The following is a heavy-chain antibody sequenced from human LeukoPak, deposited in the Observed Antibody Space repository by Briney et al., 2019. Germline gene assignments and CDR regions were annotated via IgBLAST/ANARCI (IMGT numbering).Heavy chain of an antibody. J-gene: IGHJ5*01. CDR3: AGGGGWLTDS. CDR2: IKQDGSEI. V-gene: IGHV3-7*04. D-gene: IGHD6-19*01. Sequence: GVSLRLSCEVSGSKFSNLWMSWFPQAPGKGLVWVANIKQDGSEIEYVGSVKSRFVISRDNAKNSLFLLMNNLRGDDTAVYYCAGGGGWLTDSWGQGTLVTVSS. CDR1: GSKFSNLW.